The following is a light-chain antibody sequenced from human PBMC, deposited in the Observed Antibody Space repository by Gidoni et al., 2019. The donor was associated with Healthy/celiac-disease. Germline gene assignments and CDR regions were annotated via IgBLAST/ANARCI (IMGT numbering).Light chain of an antibody. V-gene: IGLV3-1*01. CDR3: QAWDSSTGV. CDR1: KLGDKY. CDR2: QDS. J-gene: IGLJ1*01. Sequence: SYELTQPPSVSVSPGQTASITCSGDKLGDKYACWYQQKPGQLPVLVIYQDSKRTSGIPERVSGSNSGNTATLTISGTQAMDEADYYCQAWDSSTGVFGTRTKVTVL.